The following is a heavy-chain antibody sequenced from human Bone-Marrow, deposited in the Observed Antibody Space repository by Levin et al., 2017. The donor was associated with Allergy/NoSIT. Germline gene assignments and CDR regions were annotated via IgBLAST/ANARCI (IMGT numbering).Heavy chain of an antibody. D-gene: IGHD3-3*02. Sequence: PGGSLRLSCVASGFTFSNSGMSWVRQAPGKGLEWVSSISDSGVDTYYADSVKGRFTISRDNSKNTLYLQMNSLGAEDTALYYCAKETSTFHDYWGQGTLVTVSS. J-gene: IGHJ4*02. CDR3: AKETSTFHDY. CDR1: GFTFSNSG. CDR2: ISDSGVDT. V-gene: IGHV3-23*01.